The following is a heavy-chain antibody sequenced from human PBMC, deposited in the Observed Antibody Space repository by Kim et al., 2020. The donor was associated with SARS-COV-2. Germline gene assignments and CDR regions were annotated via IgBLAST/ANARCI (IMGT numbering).Heavy chain of an antibody. V-gene: IGHV4-59*13. CDR2: IYSSGTT. J-gene: IGHJ5*01. CDR3: ARVRKGYTNFGVTIALFD. CDR1: GGSLSTYY. D-gene: IGHD3-3*01. Sequence: SETLSLTCTVSGGSLSTYYWSWIRQVPGKGLEWIGSIYSSGTTNYNPSLKTRLTMSVDTSKTQFSLTLTSVTAADSAVYYCARVRKGYTNFGVTIALFD.